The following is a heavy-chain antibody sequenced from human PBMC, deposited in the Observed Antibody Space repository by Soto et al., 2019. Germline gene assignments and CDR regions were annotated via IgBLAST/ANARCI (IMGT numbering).Heavy chain of an antibody. J-gene: IGHJ4*02. CDR2: INHSGST. Sequence: LSLTCAVYGGSFSGYYWSWIRQPPGKGLEWIGEINHSGSTNYNPSLKSRVTISVDTSKNQFSLKLSSVTAADTAVYYCARGLAVAGTSIDYWGQGTLVTVPQ. CDR3: ARGLAVAGTSIDY. D-gene: IGHD6-19*01. V-gene: IGHV4-34*01. CDR1: GGSFSGYY.